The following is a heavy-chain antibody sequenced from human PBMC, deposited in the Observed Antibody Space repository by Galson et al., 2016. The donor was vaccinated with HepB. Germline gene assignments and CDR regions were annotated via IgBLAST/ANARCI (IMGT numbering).Heavy chain of an antibody. J-gene: IGHJ4*02. CDR3: ARTVIVVVPAALERGAFDY. V-gene: IGHV4-34*01. CDR2: INHSGST. D-gene: IGHD2-2*01. Sequence: SETLSLTCAVYGGSFSGYYWSWIRQPPGKGLEWIGEINHSGSTNYNPSLKSRVIISVDRSKNQFSLKLSSVTAADTAVYYCARTVIVVVPAALERGAFDYWGQGTLVTVSS. CDR1: GGSFSGYY.